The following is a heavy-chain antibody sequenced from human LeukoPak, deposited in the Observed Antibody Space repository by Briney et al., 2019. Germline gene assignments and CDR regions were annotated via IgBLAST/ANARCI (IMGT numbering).Heavy chain of an antibody. Sequence: GGSLRLSCVASGFTFSSHAMNWVRQAPGKGLEWVSAISGSGGSTYYADSVKGRFTISRDNSKNTLYLQMNSLRAEDTAVYYCAKAVVAVPAAIHFDYWGQGTLVTVSS. J-gene: IGHJ4*02. CDR3: AKAVVAVPAAIHFDY. V-gene: IGHV3-23*01. D-gene: IGHD2-2*02. CDR1: GFTFSSHA. CDR2: ISGSGGST.